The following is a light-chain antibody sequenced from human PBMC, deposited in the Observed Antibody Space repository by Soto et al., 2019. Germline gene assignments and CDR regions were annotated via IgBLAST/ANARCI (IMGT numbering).Light chain of an antibody. Sequence: DIQMTQSPSSLSASVGDRVSITCRASQDIGNLLAWYQQKPGKGPSLLVFGTSILQSGVPSRFSARGSGTDFILPISGLQPEDVGTYYCQTYDKAPWTFGPGTKV. CDR2: GTS. J-gene: IGKJ1*01. V-gene: IGKV1-27*01. CDR1: QDIGNL. CDR3: QTYDKAPWT.